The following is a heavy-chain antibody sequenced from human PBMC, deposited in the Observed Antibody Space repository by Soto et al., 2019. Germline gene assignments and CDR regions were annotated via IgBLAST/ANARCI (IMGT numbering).Heavy chain of an antibody. CDR3: TGEVAPGY. J-gene: IGHJ4*02. Sequence: QVQLVESGGGVVQPGRSLRLSCAVSGFTVSTYGMHWVRQAPGKGLEWVAVISRDGGTKYYADSVKGRFTISRDNSRNTLFLKMNSLRGDDMAVYYCTGEVAPGYSGQGTLVTVSS. CDR1: GFTVSTYG. D-gene: IGHD2-8*02. CDR2: ISRDGGTK. V-gene: IGHV3-30*03.